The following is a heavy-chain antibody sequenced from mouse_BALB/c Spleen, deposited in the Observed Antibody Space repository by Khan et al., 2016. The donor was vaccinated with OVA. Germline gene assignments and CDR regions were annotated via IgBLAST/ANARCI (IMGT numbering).Heavy chain of an antibody. J-gene: IGHJ3*01. CDR3: AREWGAWFPY. Sequence: VQLQQSGAELARPGASVKLSCKASGYTFTDYNINWVKQRTGQGLEWIGEIYPGSNNTYYNEKFKGKATLTADKSSSTAYMQLSSLTSEDSAVYVGAREWGAWFPYWGQGTLVTVSA. CDR2: IYPGSNNT. V-gene: IGHV1-77*01. CDR1: GYTFTDYN.